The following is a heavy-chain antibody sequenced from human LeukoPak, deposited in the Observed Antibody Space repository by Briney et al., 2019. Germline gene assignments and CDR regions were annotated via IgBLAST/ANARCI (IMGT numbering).Heavy chain of an antibody. Sequence: APVKVSCKASGYTFTGYGISWVRQAPGQGLEWMGWISAYNGNTNYAQKLQGRVTMTTDTSTSTAYMELRSLRSDDTAVYYCARDSMVRGVIITLHLDYWGQGTLVTVSS. CDR1: GYTFTGYG. CDR2: ISAYNGNT. J-gene: IGHJ4*02. CDR3: ARDSMVRGVIITLHLDY. D-gene: IGHD3-10*01. V-gene: IGHV1-18*01.